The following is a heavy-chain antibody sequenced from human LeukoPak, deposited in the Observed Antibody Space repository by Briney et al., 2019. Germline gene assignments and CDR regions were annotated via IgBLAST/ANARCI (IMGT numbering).Heavy chain of an antibody. CDR2: INADTGNS. J-gene: IGHJ5*02. CDR1: GYTFTSYA. Sequence: ASVKVSCKASGYTFTSYAINWVRQAPGQGLEWMGWINADTGNSTFAQDFTGRFVFSLETSVSTAYLQINNLKAEDTAVYYCARARIIALRGITNMGFDPWGQGTLVTVSS. D-gene: IGHD3-10*01. CDR3: ARARIIALRGITNMGFDP. V-gene: IGHV7-4-1*02.